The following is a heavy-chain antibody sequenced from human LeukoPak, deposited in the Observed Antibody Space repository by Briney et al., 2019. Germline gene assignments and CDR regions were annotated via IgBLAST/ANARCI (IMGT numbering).Heavy chain of an antibody. Sequence: PSETLSLTCTVSGGSISSYYWIWIRQPPGKGLEGIGYIYYIGSTNYNPSLTRRVTISVATSKNQFSLTLSSVTAAATAVSYCARGLRFLEWLPPPLFDYWGQGTLVTASS. CDR2: IYYIGST. D-gene: IGHD3-3*01. V-gene: IGHV4-59*01. CDR3: ARGLRFLEWLPPPLFDY. CDR1: GGSISSYY. J-gene: IGHJ4*02.